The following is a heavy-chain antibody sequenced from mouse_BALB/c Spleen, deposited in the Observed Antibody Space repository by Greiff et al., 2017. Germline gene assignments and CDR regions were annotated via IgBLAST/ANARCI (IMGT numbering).Heavy chain of an antibody. CDR3: ARGAHYYGSSLYAMDY. V-gene: IGHV5-9-4*01. D-gene: IGHD1-1*01. Sequence: EVQVVESGGGLVKPGGSLKLSCAASGFTFSSYAMSLVRQSPEKRLEWVAEISSGGSYTYYPDTVTGRFTISRDNAKNTLYLEMSSLRSEDTAMYYCARGAHYYGSSLYAMDYWGQGTSVTVSS. CDR1: GFTFSSYA. J-gene: IGHJ4*01. CDR2: ISSGGSYT.